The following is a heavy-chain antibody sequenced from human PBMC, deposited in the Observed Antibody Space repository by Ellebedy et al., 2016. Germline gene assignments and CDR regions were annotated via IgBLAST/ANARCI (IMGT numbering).Heavy chain of an antibody. D-gene: IGHD1-26*01. V-gene: IGHV3-30*18. Sequence: GESLKISXAASGFTFSSYGMHWVRQAPGKGLEWVAVISYDGSNKLYADSVRGRFTVSRDNSKDTLYLQMNSLRAEDTAVYYCAKDQEERGSQYKCYFDYWGQGTLVTVSS. J-gene: IGHJ4*02. CDR1: GFTFSSYG. CDR2: ISYDGSNK. CDR3: AKDQEERGSQYKCYFDY.